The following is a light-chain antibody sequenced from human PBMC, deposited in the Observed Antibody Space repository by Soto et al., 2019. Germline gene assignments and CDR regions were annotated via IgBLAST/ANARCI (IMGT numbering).Light chain of an antibody. J-gene: IGKJ2*02. V-gene: IGKV3-11*01. Sequence: EIVLTQSPATLSLSPGERATLSSRASQSVSSYLAWYQQKPGQAPRLLIYEASNRATGIPARFSGSGSGTDFTLTISSLEPEDFAVYYCQQRSNWPRGTFGQGTKLEIK. CDR3: QQRSNWPRGT. CDR2: EAS. CDR1: QSVSSY.